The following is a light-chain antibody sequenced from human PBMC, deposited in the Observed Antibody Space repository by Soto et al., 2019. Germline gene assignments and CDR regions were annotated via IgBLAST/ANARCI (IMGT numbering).Light chain of an antibody. CDR1: SGSLASNY. CDR3: QSHDSNAWV. J-gene: IGLJ3*02. Sequence: NFMLTQPHSVSESPGKTVTISCTRSSGSLASNYVQWYQQRPGSAPTTVIYEDSQRPSGVPDRFSGSIYSSSNSASLTISGLKTEDEADYYCQSHDSNAWVFGGGTKLTVL. CDR2: EDS. V-gene: IGLV6-57*04.